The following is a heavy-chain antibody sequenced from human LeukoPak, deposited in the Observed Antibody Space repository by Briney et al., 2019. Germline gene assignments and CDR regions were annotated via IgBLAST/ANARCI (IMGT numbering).Heavy chain of an antibody. V-gene: IGHV1-24*01. Sequence: AASVKVSCKVSGYTLTELSMHWVRQAPGKGLEWMGGFDPEDGETIYAQKFQGRVTMTEDTSTDTAYMELSSLRSEDTAVYYCARGGRWLQLRGAAFDIWGQGTMVTVSS. J-gene: IGHJ3*02. CDR2: FDPEDGET. CDR1: GYTLTELS. CDR3: ARGGRWLQLRGAAFDI. D-gene: IGHD5-24*01.